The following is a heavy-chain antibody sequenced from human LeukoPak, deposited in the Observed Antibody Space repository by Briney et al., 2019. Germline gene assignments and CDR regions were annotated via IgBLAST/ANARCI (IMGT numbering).Heavy chain of an antibody. Sequence: GGSLRLSCAASGFTFSSYAMSWVRQAPGKGLEWVSAISGSGGSTYYADSVKGRFTISRDNSKNTLYLQMNSLRAEDTAVYYCAKGSGGDYCGGDCYPPGLEAFDVWGQGTMVTASS. CDR3: AKGSGGDYCGGDCYPPGLEAFDV. CDR1: GFTFSSYA. J-gene: IGHJ3*01. V-gene: IGHV3-23*01. D-gene: IGHD2-21*02. CDR2: ISGSGGST.